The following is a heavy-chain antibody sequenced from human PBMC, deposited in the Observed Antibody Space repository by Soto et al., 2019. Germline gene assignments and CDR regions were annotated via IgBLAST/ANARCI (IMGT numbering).Heavy chain of an antibody. Sequence: QVQLVQSGAEVKKPGSSVKVSCKASGGTFSSYAISWVRQAPGQGLEWMGEIIPIFGTANYAQKFQGRVTLNADESTTTASRGLGSQRSEDTSVYCSAGDMGPRSGYYPYWSDPWGRGTLGTVSS. CDR3: AGDMGPRSGYYPYWSDP. CDR2: IIPIFGTA. V-gene: IGHV1-69*12. D-gene: IGHD3-22*01. J-gene: IGHJ5*02. CDR1: GGTFSSYA.